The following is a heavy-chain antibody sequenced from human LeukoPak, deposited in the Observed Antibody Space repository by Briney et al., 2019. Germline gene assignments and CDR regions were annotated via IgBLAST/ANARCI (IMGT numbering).Heavy chain of an antibody. CDR3: ARDGSSSSYYFDY. V-gene: IGHV3-7*03. J-gene: IGHJ4*02. CDR2: IKEDGSEK. CDR1: RFTFSSYW. Sequence: GGSLRLSCAASRFTFSSYWMSWVRQAPGKGLEWVANIKEDGSEKYYVDSVKGRFTISRDNAENSLYLQMNSLRAEDTAIYYCARDGSSSSYYFDYWGQGTLVTVSS. D-gene: IGHD6-13*01.